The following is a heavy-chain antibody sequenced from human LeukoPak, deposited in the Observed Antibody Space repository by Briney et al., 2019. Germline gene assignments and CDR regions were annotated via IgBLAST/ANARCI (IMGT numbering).Heavy chain of an antibody. CDR2: ITWNGGSI. CDR3: AKDRYTTTWNWFDP. D-gene: IGHD6-13*01. CDR1: GFTFYDYA. J-gene: IGHJ5*02. Sequence: GGSLRLSCAASGFTFYDYAMHWVRQAPGKGLEWVSGITWNGGSIAYADSVKGRFTISRDNAKNFLYLQMNSLRAEDTALYYCAKDRYTTTWNWFDPWGQGTLVTVSS. V-gene: IGHV3-9*01.